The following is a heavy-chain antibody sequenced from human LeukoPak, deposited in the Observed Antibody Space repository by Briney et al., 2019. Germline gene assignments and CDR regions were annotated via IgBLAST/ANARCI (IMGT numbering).Heavy chain of an antibody. V-gene: IGHV3-33*01. Sequence: GRSLRLSCAASGFTFSTYGMPWVRQAPGKGLEWVSVIWYDGSNKYYADSVKGRFTISRDNAKNSLYLQMNSLRAEDTAVYYCAREVRTYYYDSSGFLDYWGQGTLVTVSS. D-gene: IGHD3-22*01. CDR3: AREVRTYYYDSSGFLDY. CDR2: IWYDGSNK. J-gene: IGHJ4*02. CDR1: GFTFSTYG.